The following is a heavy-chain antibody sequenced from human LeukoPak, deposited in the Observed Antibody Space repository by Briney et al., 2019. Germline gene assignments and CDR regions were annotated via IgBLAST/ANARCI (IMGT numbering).Heavy chain of an antibody. Sequence: GGSLRLSCAASGFTFSSYGMHWVRQAPGKGLEWVAFIRYDGSNKYYADSVKGRFTISRDNSKNTLYLQMNSLRAEDTAVYYCANLQEWELLDAFDIWGQGTMVTVSS. D-gene: IGHD1-26*01. CDR1: GFTFSSYG. CDR3: ANLQEWELLDAFDI. CDR2: IRYDGSNK. J-gene: IGHJ3*02. V-gene: IGHV3-30*02.